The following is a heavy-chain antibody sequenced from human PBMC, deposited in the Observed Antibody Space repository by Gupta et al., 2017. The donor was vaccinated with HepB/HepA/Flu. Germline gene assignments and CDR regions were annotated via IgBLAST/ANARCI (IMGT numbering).Heavy chain of an antibody. D-gene: IGHD5-12*01. CDR3: ARRATITTLYYYGMDV. Sequence: EVQLVESGGGLVQPGGSLRLFCAASGFTFSSYEMMWVRQAPGKGLEWLSSITSSGSTMYYADSVKGRFTISRDNAKNSLYLEMNSMRAEDTAVYYCARRATITTLYYYGMDVWGQGTTVTVSS. CDR2: ITSSGSTM. V-gene: IGHV3-48*03. CDR1: GFTFSSYE. J-gene: IGHJ6*02.